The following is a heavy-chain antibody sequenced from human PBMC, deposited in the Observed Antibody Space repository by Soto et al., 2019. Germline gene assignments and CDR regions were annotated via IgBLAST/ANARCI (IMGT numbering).Heavy chain of an antibody. V-gene: IGHV1-46*02. Sequence: VQLVQSGAEVKKPGASVTISCKASGYTFYTYYIHWVRQAPGQGLEWMGIINPSGGTTDYAQKFKGRVTVTRDTSASTVFMYLSGLRSADTAVYYCARGDVDTTMLFDYWAREPWSPSPQ. CDR2: INPSGGTT. CDR3: ARGDVDTTMLFDY. J-gene: IGHJ4*02. CDR1: GYTFYTYY. D-gene: IGHD5-18*01.